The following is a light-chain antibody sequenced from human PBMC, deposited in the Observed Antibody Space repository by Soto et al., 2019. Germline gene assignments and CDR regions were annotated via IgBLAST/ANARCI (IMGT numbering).Light chain of an antibody. CDR1: QSVSSTY. J-gene: IGKJ4*01. Sequence: EIVVTQSPGTLSLSPGERATLSCRASQSVSSTYLAWYQQKPGQAPSLLIYGASRRATGIPDRFSGSGSGTDFTLTISRLEPEDFAVYYCQQYERSATTFGGGTKVEIK. CDR2: GAS. V-gene: IGKV3-20*01. CDR3: QQYERSATT.